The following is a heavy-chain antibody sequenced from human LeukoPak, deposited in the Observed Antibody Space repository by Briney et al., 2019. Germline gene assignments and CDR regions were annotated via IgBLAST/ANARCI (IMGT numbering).Heavy chain of an antibody. CDR1: GGSISSGDYY. D-gene: IGHD5-18*01. CDR2: IYYSGST. V-gene: IGHV4-30-4*01. J-gene: IGHJ4*02. CDR3: ARDPGYSYGLDY. Sequence: PSETLSLTCTVSGGSISSGDYYWSWIRQPPGKGLEWIGYIYYSGSTYYNPSLKSRVTISVDTSKNQFSLKLSSVTAADTGVYYCARDPGYSYGLDYWGQGTLVTVSS.